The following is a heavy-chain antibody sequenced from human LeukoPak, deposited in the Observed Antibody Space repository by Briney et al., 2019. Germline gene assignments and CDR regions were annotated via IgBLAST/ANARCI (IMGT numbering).Heavy chain of an antibody. V-gene: IGHV4-38-2*02. D-gene: IGHD1-26*01. CDR2: IYRSGST. CDR1: GYSINSGYY. J-gene: IGHJ6*03. CDR3: ARTGAGYYYYYMDV. Sequence: PSETLSLTCIVSGYSINSGYYWGWIRQSPGKGLEWIGTIYRSGSTYSNPSLRGRVTISVDTSKNQFSLKLSSVTAADTAVYYCARTGAGYYYYYMDVWGKGTTVTVSS.